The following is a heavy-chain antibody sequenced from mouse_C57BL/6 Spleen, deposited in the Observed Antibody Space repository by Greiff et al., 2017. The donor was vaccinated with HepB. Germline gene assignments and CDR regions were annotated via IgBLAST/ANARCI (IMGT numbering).Heavy chain of an antibody. V-gene: IGHV5-4*01. CDR2: ISDGGSYT. CDR3: ARDLKMGRWFDY. J-gene: IGHJ2*01. CDR1: GFTFSSYA. D-gene: IGHD4-1*01. Sequence: DVHLVESGGGLVKPGGSLKLSCAASGFTFSSYAMSWVRQTPEKRLEWVATISDGGSYTYYPDNVKGRFTISRDNAKNNLYLQMSHLKSEDTAMYYCARDLKMGRWFDYWGQGTTLTVSS.